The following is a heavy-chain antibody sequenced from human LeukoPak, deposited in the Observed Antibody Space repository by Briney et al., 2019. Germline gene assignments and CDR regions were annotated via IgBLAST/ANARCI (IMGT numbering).Heavy chain of an antibody. CDR3: ASHVTVLGTRGFDF. D-gene: IGHD6-19*01. CDR1: GGSISSYY. J-gene: IGHJ4*02. V-gene: IGHV4-59*12. Sequence: SETLSLTCTVSGGSISSYYWSWIRQPPGKGLEWIGEVHHGGASNYDPSLESRVTISVDKSKNRFSLNLRSVTAADTATYYCASHVTVLGTRGFDFWGRGTLVTVSS. CDR2: VHHGGAS.